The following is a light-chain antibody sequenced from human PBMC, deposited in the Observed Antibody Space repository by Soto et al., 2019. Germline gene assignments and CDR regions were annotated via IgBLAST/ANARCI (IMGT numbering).Light chain of an antibody. CDR1: QSPLHSNGYNY. CDR2: WAS. V-gene: IGKV4-1*01. CDR3: QHDYSNPQT. Sequence: IIHSALSRTVTPVEPASISCRSSQSPLHSNGYNYLAWYQQKPGQPPNLLISWASTRESGVPDRFSGSGSGTDFTLTISSLQAEDVAVYCCQHDYSNPQTFGQGTKVEIK. J-gene: IGKJ1*01.